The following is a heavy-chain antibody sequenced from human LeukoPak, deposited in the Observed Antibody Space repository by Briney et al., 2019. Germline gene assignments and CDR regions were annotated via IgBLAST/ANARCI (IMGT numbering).Heavy chain of an antibody. V-gene: IGHV4-59*12. CDR1: GASISRYY. CDR3: AREPKRTFDY. J-gene: IGHJ4*02. Sequence: SETLSLTCTVSGASISRYYWSWIRQPPGKGLEWIGYIYYSGSTNYNPSLKSRVTMSVDTSKNQFSLKLSSVTAADTAVYYCAREPKRTFDYWGQGTLVTVSS. CDR2: IYYSGST.